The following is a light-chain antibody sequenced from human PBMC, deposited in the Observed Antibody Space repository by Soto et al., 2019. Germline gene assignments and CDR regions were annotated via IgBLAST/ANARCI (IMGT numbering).Light chain of an antibody. Sequence: VVLTQSPLSLPVALGQPASISCRSSQRLVYGDGNTFFNWFHQSPGHSPRRLIYKVSNRGSGVPDRVSVSGSATDFTLRISRVEAEDVGVYDCMQDSHWPPRYTFGQGTKLEIK. CDR2: KVS. J-gene: IGKJ2*01. CDR1: QRLVYGDGNTF. CDR3: MQDSHWPPRYT. V-gene: IGKV2-30*01.